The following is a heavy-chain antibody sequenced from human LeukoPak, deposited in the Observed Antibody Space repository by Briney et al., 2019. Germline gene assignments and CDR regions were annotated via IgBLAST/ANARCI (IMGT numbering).Heavy chain of an antibody. Sequence: GGSLRLPCAASGFTVSSKYMTWVRQAPGKGLEWVSVIYSGGPTYYADSVKGRVTISRDNSENTVYLQMNSLRVEDTAMYYCARRGDGGRAFDIWGQGTMVTVSS. V-gene: IGHV3-66*01. CDR2: IYSGGPT. J-gene: IGHJ3*02. CDR3: ARRGDGGRAFDI. D-gene: IGHD2-21*02. CDR1: GFTVSSKY.